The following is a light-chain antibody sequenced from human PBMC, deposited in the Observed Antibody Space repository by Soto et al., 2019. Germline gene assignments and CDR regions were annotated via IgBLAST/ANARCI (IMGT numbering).Light chain of an antibody. CDR2: DVS. CDR3: YSYTGSYTDV. J-gene: IGLJ1*01. Sequence: QSALTQPRSVSGSPGQSVTISCTGTSSDVGGYKFVSWYQQHPGKAPKLMIHDVSKRPSGVPDRFSGSKSGNTASLTISGLQAEDEADYHCYSYTGSYTDVFGTGTKVTVL. V-gene: IGLV2-11*01. CDR1: SSDVGGYKF.